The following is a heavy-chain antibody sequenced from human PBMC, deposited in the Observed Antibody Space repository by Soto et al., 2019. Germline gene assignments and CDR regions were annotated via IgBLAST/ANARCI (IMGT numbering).Heavy chain of an antibody. V-gene: IGHV6-1*01. CDR1: GDSVSSNSAT. CDR3: AGLIGDSWLDS. D-gene: IGHD2-8*01. Sequence: QVQLQQSGPRLVKPSQTLSLTCAISGDSVSSNSATWDWIRQSPSRGLEWLGRTYYRSKWYTDYAVSVKGGXTXSXXPSNNPLSLQLDSVTPDDTAVYYCAGLIGDSWLDSWGQGTLVTVSS. CDR2: TYYRSKWYT. J-gene: IGHJ5*01.